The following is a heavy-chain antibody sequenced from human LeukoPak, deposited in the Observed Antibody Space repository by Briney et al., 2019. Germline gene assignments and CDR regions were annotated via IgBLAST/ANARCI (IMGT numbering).Heavy chain of an antibody. CDR2: ISGSGGNT. J-gene: IGHJ4*02. Sequence: GGYLRLSCAASGFTFSSYAMSWVRQAPGKGLKWVSAISGSGGNTYFADSVKGRFTISRDNSKNTLYLQMNSLRAEDTAVYYCARGPWLAYPYYFDYWGQGTLVTVSS. CDR3: ARGPWLAYPYYFDY. CDR1: GFTFSSYA. V-gene: IGHV3-23*01. D-gene: IGHD6-19*01.